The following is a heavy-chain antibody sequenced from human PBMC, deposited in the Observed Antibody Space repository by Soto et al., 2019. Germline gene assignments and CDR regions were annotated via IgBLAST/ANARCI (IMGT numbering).Heavy chain of an antibody. CDR1: GGSFSGYY. V-gene: IGHV4-34*01. Sequence: SETLSLTCAVYGGSFSGYYWSWIRQPPGKGLEWIGEINHSGSTNYNPSLRSRVTISVDTSKNQFSLKLSSVTAADTAVYYCARGIFGVVIRLYYFDYWGQGTLVTVSS. CDR2: INHSGST. D-gene: IGHD3-3*01. J-gene: IGHJ4*02. CDR3: ARGIFGVVIRLYYFDY.